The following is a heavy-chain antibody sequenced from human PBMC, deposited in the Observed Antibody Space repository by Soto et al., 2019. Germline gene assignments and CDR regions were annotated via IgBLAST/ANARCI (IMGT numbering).Heavy chain of an antibody. CDR1: GFTFSSYG. CDR2: IWYDGSNK. D-gene: IGHD2-21*01. Sequence: QVQLVESGGGVVQPGRSLRLSCAASGFTFSSYGMHWVRQAPGKGLEWVAVIWYDGSNKYYADSVKGRFTISRDNSKNPLYLQMNSLRAEDTAVYYCARDRELGEQPPIGGGDYWGQGTLVTVSS. V-gene: IGHV3-33*01. J-gene: IGHJ4*02. CDR3: ARDRELGEQPPIGGGDY.